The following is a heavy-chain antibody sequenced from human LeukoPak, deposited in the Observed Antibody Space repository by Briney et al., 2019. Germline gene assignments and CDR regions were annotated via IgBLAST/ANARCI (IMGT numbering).Heavy chain of an antibody. Sequence: PSETLSLTCAVYGGSFSGYYWSWIRQPPGKGLEWIGEINHSGSTNYNPSLKSRVIMSVDTSKNQFSLKLTSATAADTAVYYCARHGGEITLVRGVINWFDPWGQGTQVTVSS. CDR1: GGSFSGYY. CDR2: INHSGST. J-gene: IGHJ5*02. CDR3: ARHGGEITLVRGVINWFDP. V-gene: IGHV4-34*01. D-gene: IGHD3-10*01.